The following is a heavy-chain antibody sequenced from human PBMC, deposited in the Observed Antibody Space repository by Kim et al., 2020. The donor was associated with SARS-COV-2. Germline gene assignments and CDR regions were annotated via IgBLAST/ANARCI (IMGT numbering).Heavy chain of an antibody. Sequence: SETLSLTCTVSGASVNSGAYYWSWIRQPPGMPLEWIGFIYYRGVTNYNPSLKSRVTLSVDTSKNQFSLRLTSVTAAETGVYYCAIGSGWFDSWGQGTLVTVSS. CDR1: GASVNSGAYY. J-gene: IGHJ5*01. D-gene: IGHD3-16*01. V-gene: IGHV4-61*08. CDR3: AIGSGWFDS. CDR2: IYYRGVT.